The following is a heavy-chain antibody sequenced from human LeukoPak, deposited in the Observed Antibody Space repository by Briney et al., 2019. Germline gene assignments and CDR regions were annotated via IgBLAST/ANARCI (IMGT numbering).Heavy chain of an antibody. D-gene: IGHD1-20*01. J-gene: IGHJ4*02. CDR1: GGPFLGYY. CDR2: VYYNGNT. CDR3: ARVMDNWNLGHHFDY. V-gene: IGHV4-59*01. Sequence: WETLSLTCTVSGGPFLGYYWSWLRRSPGKGLEWIGYVYYNGNTYYNPSFESRITISLETSKNQFSLKLSSVTTADAAMYYCARVMDNWNLGHHFDYWGQGSLVTVSS.